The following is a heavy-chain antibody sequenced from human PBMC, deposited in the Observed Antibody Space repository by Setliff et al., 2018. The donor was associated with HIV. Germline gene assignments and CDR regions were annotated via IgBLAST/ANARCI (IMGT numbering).Heavy chain of an antibody. CDR1: GFTFRSYE. CDR2: ISSSGDSR. CDR3: ARDLYGVSATAFDV. V-gene: IGHV3-48*03. Sequence: TGGSLRLSCAASGFTFRSYEMNWVRQAPGKGLECVSYISSSGDSRAYADSVKGRFTISRDNAKNSLYLQMNSLRVDDTAVYYCARDLYGVSATAFDVWGQGTMVTVSS. J-gene: IGHJ3*01. D-gene: IGHD6-13*01.